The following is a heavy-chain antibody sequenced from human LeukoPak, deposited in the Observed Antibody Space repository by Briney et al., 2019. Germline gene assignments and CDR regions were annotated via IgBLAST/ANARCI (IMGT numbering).Heavy chain of an antibody. CDR3: AREPRWYYYDSASYYFDY. CDR2: IYYSGST. J-gene: IGHJ4*02. Sequence: SETLSLTCTVSAGSISGHSWNWIRQPPGKGLEWIGDIYYSGSTSYNPSLESRVTISLDTSKNQFSLILTSVTAADTAVYYCAREPRWYYYDSASYYFDYWGQGTLVTVSS. CDR1: AGSISGHS. V-gene: IGHV4-59*11. D-gene: IGHD3-22*01.